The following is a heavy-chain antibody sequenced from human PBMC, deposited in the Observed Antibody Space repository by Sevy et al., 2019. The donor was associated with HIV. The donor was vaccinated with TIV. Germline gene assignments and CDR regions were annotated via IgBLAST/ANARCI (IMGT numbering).Heavy chain of an antibody. CDR1: GFTFSSYA. V-gene: IGHV3-30-3*01. J-gene: IGHJ3*02. D-gene: IGHD2-2*02. Sequence: GGSLRLSCAASGFTFSSYAMHWVRQAPGKGLEWVAVISYDGSNKYYADSVKGRFTISGDNSKNTLYLQMNSLRAEDTAVYYCANIPLGDAFDIWGQGTMVTVSS. CDR2: ISYDGSNK. CDR3: ANIPLGDAFDI.